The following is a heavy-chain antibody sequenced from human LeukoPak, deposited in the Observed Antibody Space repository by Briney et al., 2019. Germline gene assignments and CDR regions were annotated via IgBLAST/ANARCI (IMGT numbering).Heavy chain of an antibody. J-gene: IGHJ4*02. V-gene: IGHV4-4*02. CDR3: SRESGPFSPFGH. Sequence: PSETLSLTCGVSGGSISSTNWWSWVRQPPGQGLEWVGEISLSGRTNYNPSLKSRFTMSLDESKNHLSLNLASVTAADTAVYYCSRESGPFSPFGHWGQGTLVTVTS. D-gene: IGHD1-26*01. CDR2: ISLSGRT. CDR1: GGSISSTNW.